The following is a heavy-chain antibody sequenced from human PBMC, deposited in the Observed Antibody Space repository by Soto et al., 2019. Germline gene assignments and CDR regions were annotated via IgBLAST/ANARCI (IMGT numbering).Heavy chain of an antibody. Sequence: LRLSCAASGFAFNTYGMHWVRQAPGKGLEWVALISYDESNKYYAESVKGRFTISRDNPKNTLYLLMNSLRAEDTAVYYRAKDVYGANPDFDYRGQGTLVTVSS. CDR1: GFAFNTYG. CDR2: ISYDESNK. D-gene: IGHD4-17*01. CDR3: AKDVYGANPDFDY. V-gene: IGHV3-30*18. J-gene: IGHJ4*02.